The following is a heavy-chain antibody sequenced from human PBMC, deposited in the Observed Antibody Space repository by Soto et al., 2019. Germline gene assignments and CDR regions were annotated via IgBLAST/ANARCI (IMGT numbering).Heavy chain of an antibody. CDR2: IYYSGST. Sequence: SETLSLTCTVSGFSISSGGYYWIWIRQHPGKGLEWIGYIYYSGSTYYNPSLKSRVTISVDTSKYQFSLKLSSVTAADTAVYYCARQPTSSGYYYVFDYWGQGTMVTVSS. D-gene: IGHD3-22*01. V-gene: IGHV4-31*03. CDR1: GFSISSGGYY. CDR3: ARQPTSSGYYYVFDY. J-gene: IGHJ4*02.